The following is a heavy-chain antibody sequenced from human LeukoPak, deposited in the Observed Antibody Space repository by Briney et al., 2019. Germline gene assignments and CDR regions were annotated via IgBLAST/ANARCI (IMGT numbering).Heavy chain of an antibody. V-gene: IGHV4-39*07. CDR2: IFYSGST. D-gene: IGHD2/OR15-2a*01. Sequence: SETLSLTCTVSSGSISTSNYYWGWVRQPPGKALEWIGNIFYSGSTYYSPSLKSRVTISLDTSKNQFSLKLSSVTAADTAVYYCARDLSSYNWFDPWGQGTLVTVSS. CDR3: ARDLSSYNWFDP. J-gene: IGHJ5*02. CDR1: SGSISTSNYY.